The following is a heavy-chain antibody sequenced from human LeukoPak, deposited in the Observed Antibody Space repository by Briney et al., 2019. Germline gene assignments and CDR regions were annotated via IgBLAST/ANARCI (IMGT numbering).Heavy chain of an antibody. Sequence: ASVKVSCKASGYTFTGYYMHRVRQAPGQGLEWMGWINPNSGGTNYAQKFQGRVTMTRDTSISTAYTELSRLRSDDTAVYYCARGGLGYCSSTSCLNWDYWGQGTLVTVSS. CDR3: ARGGLGYCSSTSCLNWDY. V-gene: IGHV1-2*02. J-gene: IGHJ4*02. CDR1: GYTFTGYY. CDR2: INPNSGGT. D-gene: IGHD2-2*01.